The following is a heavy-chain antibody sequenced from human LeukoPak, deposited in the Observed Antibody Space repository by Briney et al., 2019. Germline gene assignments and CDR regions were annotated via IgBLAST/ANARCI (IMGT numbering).Heavy chain of an antibody. J-gene: IGHJ6*02. CDR1: GFTFSSYS. V-gene: IGHV3-21*01. Sequence: GGSLRLSCAASGFTFSSYSMNWVRQALGKGLEWVSSISSSSSYIYYADSVKGRFTISRDNAKNSLYLQMNSLRAEDTAVYYCARDGVPAAPGHYYYGMDVWGQGTTVTVSS. CDR2: ISSSSSYI. D-gene: IGHD2-2*01. CDR3: ARDGVPAAPGHYYYGMDV.